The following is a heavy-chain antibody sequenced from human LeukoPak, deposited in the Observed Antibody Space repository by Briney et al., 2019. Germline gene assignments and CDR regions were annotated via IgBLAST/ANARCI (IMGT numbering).Heavy chain of an antibody. CDR3: ARDGMGVIKAFDI. CDR1: GFTFSNYW. D-gene: IGHD3-10*01. Sequence: GGSLRLSCAASGFTFSNYWMSWVRQAPGKGLEWVANIKLDGSQKYYVDSVKGRFTISRDNAKNSLYLQMNSLRVEDTAFYYCARDGMGVIKAFDIWGQGTMVTVPS. V-gene: IGHV3-7*05. J-gene: IGHJ3*02. CDR2: IKLDGSQK.